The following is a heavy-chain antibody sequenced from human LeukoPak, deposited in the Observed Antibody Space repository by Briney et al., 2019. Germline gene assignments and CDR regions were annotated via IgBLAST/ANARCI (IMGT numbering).Heavy chain of an antibody. CDR1: GYTFTGYY. Sequence: ASVKVSCEASGYTFTGYYMHWVRQAPGQGLEWMGWINPNSGGTNYAQKFQGRVTMTGDTSISTAYMELSRLRSDDTAVYYCARDNSISGVDYWGQGTLVTVSS. V-gene: IGHV1-2*02. CDR2: INPNSGGT. D-gene: IGHD1-14*01. CDR3: ARDNSISGVDY. J-gene: IGHJ4*02.